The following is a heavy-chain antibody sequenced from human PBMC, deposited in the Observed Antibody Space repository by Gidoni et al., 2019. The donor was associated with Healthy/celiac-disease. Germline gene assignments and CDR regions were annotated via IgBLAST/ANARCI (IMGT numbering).Heavy chain of an antibody. CDR2: IRSKAYGGTT. Sequence: EVQLVESGGGLVQPGRSLRLSCTASGFTFGDYAMSWVRQAPGKGLEWVGFIRSKAYGGTTEYAASVKGRFTISRDDSKSIAYLQMNSLKTEDTAVYYCKGGYDFGGDYWGQGTLVTVSS. J-gene: IGHJ4*02. D-gene: IGHD5-12*01. CDR1: GFTFGDYA. V-gene: IGHV3-49*04. CDR3: KGGYDFGGDY.